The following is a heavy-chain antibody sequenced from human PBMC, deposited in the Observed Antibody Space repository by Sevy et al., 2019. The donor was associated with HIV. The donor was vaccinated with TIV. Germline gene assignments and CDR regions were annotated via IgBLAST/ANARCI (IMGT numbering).Heavy chain of an antibody. CDR3: ARDLPGDTRMDV. V-gene: IGHV3-48*03. Sequence: GGSLRLSCAASGFTFSSYDMNWVRQAPGRGLEWVSYISSSRSSIYYADSVKGRFTISRDNPKNSLYLEMNSLRVEDTAVYYCARDLPGDTRMDVWGQGTTVTVSS. CDR1: GFTFSSYD. D-gene: IGHD3-22*01. CDR2: ISSSRSSI. J-gene: IGHJ6*02.